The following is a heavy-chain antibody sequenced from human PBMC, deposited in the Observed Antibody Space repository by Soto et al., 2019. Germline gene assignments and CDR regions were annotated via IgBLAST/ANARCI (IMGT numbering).Heavy chain of an antibody. V-gene: IGHV3-15*01. D-gene: IGHD6-13*01. CDR2: IKSKTDGGTT. CDR1: GFTFSNAW. Sequence: ESGGGLVKPGGSLRLSCAASGFTFSNAWMSWVRQAPGKGLEWVGRIKSKTDGGTTDYAAPVKGRFTISRDDSKNTLYLQMNSLKTEDTAVYYCTTYTQRIAAVPYYWGQGTLVTVSS. CDR3: TTYTQRIAAVPYY. J-gene: IGHJ4*02.